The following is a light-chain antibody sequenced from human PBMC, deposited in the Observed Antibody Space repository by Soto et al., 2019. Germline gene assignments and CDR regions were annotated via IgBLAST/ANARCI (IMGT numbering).Light chain of an antibody. J-gene: IGKJ5*01. Sequence: EIVMTQSPATLPVSPGERATLSCRASQSVSSNLAWYQQKPGQAPRLLIYGASIRATGIPARFSGSGSWTEFTLTISSLQSEDFAVYYCQQYNTWPPITFGQGTRLEIK. V-gene: IGKV3-15*01. CDR2: GAS. CDR3: QQYNTWPPIT. CDR1: QSVSSN.